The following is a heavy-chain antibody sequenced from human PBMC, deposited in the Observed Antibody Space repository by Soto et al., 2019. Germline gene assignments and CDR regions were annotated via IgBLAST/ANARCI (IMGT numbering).Heavy chain of an antibody. CDR3: TRDRTGPGYSSGWYVFYFDY. Sequence: PGGSLRLSCTASGFTFGDYAMSWFRQAPGKGLEWVGFIRSKAYGGTTEYAASVKGRFTISRDDSKSIAYLQMNSLKTEDTAVYYCTRDRTGPGYSSGWYVFYFDYWGQGTLVTVSS. J-gene: IGHJ4*02. D-gene: IGHD6-19*01. CDR2: IRSKAYGGTT. CDR1: GFTFGDYA. V-gene: IGHV3-49*03.